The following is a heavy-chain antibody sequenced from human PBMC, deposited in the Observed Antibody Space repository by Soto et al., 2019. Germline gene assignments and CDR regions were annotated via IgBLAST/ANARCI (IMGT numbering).Heavy chain of an antibody. CDR2: MNPNSGNT. Sequence: ASVKVSCKASGYTFTSYDINWVRQATGQGLEWMGWMNPNSGNTGYAQKFQGRVAMTRNTSISTAYMELSSLRSEDTAVYYCASGYSSGWYLFDYWGQGTLVTVSS. CDR1: GYTFTSYD. D-gene: IGHD6-19*01. J-gene: IGHJ4*02. CDR3: ASGYSSGWYLFDY. V-gene: IGHV1-8*01.